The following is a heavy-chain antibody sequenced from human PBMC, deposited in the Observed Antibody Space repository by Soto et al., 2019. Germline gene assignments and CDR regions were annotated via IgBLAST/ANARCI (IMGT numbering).Heavy chain of an antibody. J-gene: IGHJ4*02. D-gene: IGHD6-19*01. CDR2: ISYAGNNI. CDR1: GFTFRNFV. CDR3: ARVSATGWHVNGRDYFDH. Sequence: GGSLRLSCAASGFTFRNFVMHWVRQAPGKGLEWVAVISYAGNNIYYADSVKGRFTISRDNSGNTLYLEMSSLRGEYTAVYYCARVSATGWHVNGRDYFDHWGLGTRVTVSS. V-gene: IGHV3-30*03.